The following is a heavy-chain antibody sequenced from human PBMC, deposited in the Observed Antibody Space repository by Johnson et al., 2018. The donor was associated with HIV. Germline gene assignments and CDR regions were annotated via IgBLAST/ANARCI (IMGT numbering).Heavy chain of an antibody. CDR2: IYSGVLT. V-gene: IGHV3-66*01. CDR3: ARGFSDSSGYGYAFDI. D-gene: IGHD3-22*01. CDR1: GFTVSGNY. Sequence: VQLVESGGGLVHPGGSLRLSSAASGFTVSGNYMNWVRQAPWTGLEWVSLIYSGVLTYSDDPLMGRFPISRDNFKNTLYLQMNSLRVEDTALYYCARGFSDSSGYGYAFDIWGQGTMVTVSP. J-gene: IGHJ3*02.